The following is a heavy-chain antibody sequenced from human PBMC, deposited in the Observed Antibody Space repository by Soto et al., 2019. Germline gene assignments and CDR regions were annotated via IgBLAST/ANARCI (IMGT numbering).Heavy chain of an antibody. CDR1: GYIFTAYS. CDR2: FNPNSGDT. J-gene: IGHJ4*02. V-gene: IGHV1-2*02. Sequence: ASVKLCCKASGYIFTAYSMHWVRQAPGQGIEWVGWFNPNSGDTIYAQKFQGRVTLTGDTSISKAYMELYSLTSYDTAVYYCAREASAVISRHXRGQVTSVPVSX. CDR3: AREASAVISRHX. D-gene: IGHD6-19*01.